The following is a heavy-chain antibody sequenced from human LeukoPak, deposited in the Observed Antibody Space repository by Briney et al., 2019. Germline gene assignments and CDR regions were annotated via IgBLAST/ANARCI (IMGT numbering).Heavy chain of an antibody. CDR1: GFTLSSYS. Sequence: GGSLRLSCAASGFTLSSYSMNWVRQAPGKGLEWVSYISSSSTHIYHADSVKGRFTISRDNARNSLYLQMNSLRAEDTAIYYCARSEHSSSSFDYWGQGTLVTVSS. V-gene: IGHV3-21*01. J-gene: IGHJ4*02. CDR2: ISSSSTHI. D-gene: IGHD6-6*01. CDR3: ARSEHSSSSFDY.